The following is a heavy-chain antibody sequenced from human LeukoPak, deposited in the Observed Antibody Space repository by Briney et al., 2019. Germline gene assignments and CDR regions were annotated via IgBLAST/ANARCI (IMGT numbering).Heavy chain of an antibody. CDR3: AREGDFSYDY. Sequence: SETLSLTCTVSGGSISSYYWNWIRQSPSRGLEWLGRTYYRSKWYNDYAVSVKSRITINPDTSKNQFSLQLNSVTPEDTAVYYCAREGDFSYDYWGQGTLVTVSS. V-gene: IGHV6-1*01. CDR1: GGSISSYY. D-gene: IGHD3-3*01. CDR2: TYYRSKWYN. J-gene: IGHJ4*02.